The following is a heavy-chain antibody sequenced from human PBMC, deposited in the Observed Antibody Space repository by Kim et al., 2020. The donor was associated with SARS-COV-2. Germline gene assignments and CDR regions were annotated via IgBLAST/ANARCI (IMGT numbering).Heavy chain of an antibody. Sequence: GGSLRLSCAASGFTFSSYAMSWVRQAPGKGLEWVSAISGSGGSTYYADSVKGRFTISRDNSKNTLYLQMNSLRAEDTAVYYCRGTWAAAGSRPWFDPWGQGTLVTVSS. J-gene: IGHJ5*02. CDR3: RGTWAAAGSRPWFDP. CDR2: ISGSGGST. V-gene: IGHV3-23*01. CDR1: GFTFSSYA. D-gene: IGHD6-13*01.